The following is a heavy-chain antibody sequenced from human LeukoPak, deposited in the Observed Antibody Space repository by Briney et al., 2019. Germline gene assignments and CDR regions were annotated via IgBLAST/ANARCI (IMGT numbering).Heavy chain of an antibody. CDR3: GRGDYSSSWYLDH. D-gene: IGHD6-13*01. Sequence: GGSLRLSCAASGFNFSNYEMIWVRQAPGKGLEWISYISTSGSTIYYGDPVEGRFTISRDNAKNSLYLQMNSLRAEDTAVYYCGRGDYSSSWYLDHWGQGTLVTVSS. CDR1: GFNFSNYE. V-gene: IGHV3-48*03. J-gene: IGHJ4*02. CDR2: ISTSGSTI.